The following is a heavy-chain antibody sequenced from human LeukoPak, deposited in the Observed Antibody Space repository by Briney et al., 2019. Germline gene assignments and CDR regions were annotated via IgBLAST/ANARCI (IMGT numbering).Heavy chain of an antibody. V-gene: IGHV3-7*01. J-gene: IGHJ4*02. CDR3: ATLNGPLFEY. Sequence: GGSLRLSCAASGFTFSNYWMSWVRQAPGKGLEWVASIHQHGNEKYFVDSVKGRFTISRDNAKNSLYLQMSSLRAEDTAVYYCATLNGPLFEYWGQGTLVTVSS. CDR1: GFTFSNYW. CDR2: IHQHGNEK. D-gene: IGHD2-8*01.